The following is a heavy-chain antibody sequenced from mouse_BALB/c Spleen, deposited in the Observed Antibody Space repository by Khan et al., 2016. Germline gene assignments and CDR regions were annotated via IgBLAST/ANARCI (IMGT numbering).Heavy chain of an antibody. CDR2: IYPGDGDT. CDR3: ARGSYGNYVFAY. J-gene: IGHJ3*01. CDR1: GYTFTSYW. Sequence: QVQLQQSGAELARPGASVKLSCKASGYTFTSYWMQWVKQRPGQGLQWIGTIYPGDGDTRYTQKFKGKATLTADKSSSTAYMQLSSLASEDSAVYYCARGSYGNYVFAYWGQGTLVTVSA. V-gene: IGHV1-87*01. D-gene: IGHD2-1*01.